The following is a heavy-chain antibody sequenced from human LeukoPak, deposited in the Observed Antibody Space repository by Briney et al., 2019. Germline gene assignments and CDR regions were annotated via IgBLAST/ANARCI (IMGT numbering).Heavy chain of an antibody. CDR1: GFTFCNHA. J-gene: IGHJ4*02. CDR2: ISGSGRTT. V-gene: IGHV3-23*01. CDR3: AKNVLVKRYIDY. D-gene: IGHD3-9*01. Sequence: GGSLRLSCAASGFTFCNHAMSWVRQTPGKGLQWVSVISGSGRTTEYADSVKGRFTISRDNSKNTLSLQMNSLRVEDTAIYYCAKNVLVKRYIDYWGQGTLVTVSS.